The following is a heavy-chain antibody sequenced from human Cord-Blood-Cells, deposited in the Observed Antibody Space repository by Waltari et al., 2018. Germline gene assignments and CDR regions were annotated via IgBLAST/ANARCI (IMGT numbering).Heavy chain of an antibody. Sequence: QVQLVESGGGVVQPGRSLRLSCAASGFPFSSCGMPWVRQAPGKGLEWVAIISYDGSNKYYADSVKGRFTISRDNSKNTLYLQMNSLRAEDTAVYYCAKDFGSSIDYWGQGTLVTVSS. D-gene: IGHD6-6*01. J-gene: IGHJ4*02. CDR2: ISYDGSNK. CDR3: AKDFGSSIDY. V-gene: IGHV3-30*18. CDR1: GFPFSSCG.